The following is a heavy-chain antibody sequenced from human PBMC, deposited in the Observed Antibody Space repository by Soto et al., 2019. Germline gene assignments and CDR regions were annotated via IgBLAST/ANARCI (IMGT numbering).Heavy chain of an antibody. D-gene: IGHD1-1*01. CDR3: ARGRYGDY. V-gene: IGHV1-18*01. J-gene: IGHJ4*02. CDR1: GYGFTTYG. Sequence: QIHLVQSGAEVKKPGASVKVSCKGSGYGFTTYGITWVRQAPGQGLERMAWISAHNGNTNYAQMLQGRVTVTRDTSTSTAYMELRSLRSDDTAVYYCARGRYGDYWGQGALVTVSS. CDR2: ISAHNGNT.